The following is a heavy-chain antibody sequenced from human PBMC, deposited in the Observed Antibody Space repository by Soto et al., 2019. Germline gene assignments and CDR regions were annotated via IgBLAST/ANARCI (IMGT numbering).Heavy chain of an antibody. CDR2: MNPNSGNT. Sequence: QVQLMQSRAEVKKPGASVKVSCKASGYTFTSYDINWVRQATGQGLEWMGWMNPNSGNTGYAQKFQGRVTMTRNTSISTAYMELSSLRSEDTAVYYCARPYSSYYNWFDPWGQGTLVTVSS. D-gene: IGHD4-4*01. J-gene: IGHJ5*02. CDR3: ARPYSSYYNWFDP. CDR1: GYTFTSYD. V-gene: IGHV1-8*01.